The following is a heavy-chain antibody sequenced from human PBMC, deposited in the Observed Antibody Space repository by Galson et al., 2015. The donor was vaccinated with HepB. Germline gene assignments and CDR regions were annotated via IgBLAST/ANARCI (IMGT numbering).Heavy chain of an antibody. CDR2: INHSGST. D-gene: IGHD3-10*01. CDR1: FSGYY. J-gene: IGHJ4*02. CDR3: ARGVWFGEPPDYY. V-gene: IGHV4-34*01. Sequence: FSGYYWSWIRQPPGKGLEWIGEINHSGSTNYNPSLKSRVTISVDTSKNQFSLKLSSVTAADTAVYYCARGVWFGEPPDYYWGQGTLVTVSS.